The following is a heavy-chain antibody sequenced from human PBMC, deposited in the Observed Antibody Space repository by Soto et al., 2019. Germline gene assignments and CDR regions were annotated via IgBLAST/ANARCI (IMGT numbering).Heavy chain of an antibody. J-gene: IGHJ5*02. CDR2: IDWNDAK. CDR1: GFACSTSGMC. V-gene: IGHV2-70*01. CDR3: ARTP. Sequence: EPYHTLENTTETLAMTCTFSGFACSTSGMCVSWIRQPPGKALEWLALIDWNDAKDYATSLKTRLTISKDTSKNQVFLTMTNVAPVDTATYYCARTPWG.